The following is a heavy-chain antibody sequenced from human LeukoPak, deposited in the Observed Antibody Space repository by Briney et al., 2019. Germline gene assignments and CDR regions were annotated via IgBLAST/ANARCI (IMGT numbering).Heavy chain of an antibody. CDR3: ATEPANYYDSSGLNDY. CDR2: LNPSGGSS. J-gene: IGHJ4*02. V-gene: IGHV1-46*01. Sequence: GASVKVSCKASGYTVTSYYMHWVRQAPGQGLEWMGILNPSGGSSSYAQKFQGRATLTRATSTSTVYMELSSLRSEDTAVYYCATEPANYYDSSGLNDYWGQGTLVTVSS. D-gene: IGHD3-22*01. CDR1: GYTVTSYY.